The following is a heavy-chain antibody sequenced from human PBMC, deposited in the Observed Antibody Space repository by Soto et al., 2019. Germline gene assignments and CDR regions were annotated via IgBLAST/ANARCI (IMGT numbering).Heavy chain of an antibody. V-gene: IGHV4-59*08. D-gene: IGHD2-15*01. Sequence: SETLSLTCTVSGGSISSYYWSWIRQPPGKGLEWIGYIYYSGSTNYNPSLKSRVTISVDTSKNQFSLKLSSVTAADTAVYYCARRCSGGSCYDAFDIWGQGTMVTVSS. CDR3: ARRCSGGSCYDAFDI. J-gene: IGHJ3*02. CDR1: GGSISSYY. CDR2: IYYSGST.